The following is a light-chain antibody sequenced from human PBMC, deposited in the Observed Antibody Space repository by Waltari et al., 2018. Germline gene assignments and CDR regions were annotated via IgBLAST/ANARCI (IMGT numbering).Light chain of an antibody. CDR3: NSRDTSGGRRHVV. J-gene: IGLJ2*01. CDR1: SLRDHY. CDR2: GEN. V-gene: IGLV3-19*01. Sequence: SSELTQDPAVSVALGQTVRITFQGDSLRDHYATWYQQKPGQAPVLVIHGENNRPSGIPDRFSGSNSGNTASLTITGAQAEDEADYFCNSRDTSGGRRHVVFGGGTKLTVL.